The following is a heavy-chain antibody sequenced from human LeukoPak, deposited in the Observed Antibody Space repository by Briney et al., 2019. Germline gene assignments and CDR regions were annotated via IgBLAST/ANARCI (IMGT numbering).Heavy chain of an antibody. Sequence: GRSLRLSCAASGFTLDDYAMHWVRQAPGKGLEWVSGISWNSGSIGYADSVKGRCTISRDNAKNSLYLQMNSLRPEDTALYYCAKAGLRGTTTNFDYWGQGTLVTVSS. CDR1: GFTLDDYA. CDR2: ISWNSGSI. J-gene: IGHJ4*02. V-gene: IGHV3-9*01. D-gene: IGHD4-17*01. CDR3: AKAGLRGTTTNFDY.